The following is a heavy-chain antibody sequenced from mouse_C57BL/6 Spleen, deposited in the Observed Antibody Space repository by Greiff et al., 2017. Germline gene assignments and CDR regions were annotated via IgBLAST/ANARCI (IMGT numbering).Heavy chain of an antibody. CDR1: GYTFTSYW. D-gene: IGHD1-1*01. J-gene: IGHJ2*01. CDR3: AIRDYYGSSYEDYFDY. Sequence: VKLQQPGAELVKPGASVKVSCKASGYTFTSYWMHWVKQRPGQGLEWIGRIHPSDSDTNYNQKFKGKATLTVDKSSSTAYMQLSSLTSEDSAVYYCAIRDYYGSSYEDYFDYWGQGTTLTVSS. CDR2: IHPSDSDT. V-gene: IGHV1-74*01.